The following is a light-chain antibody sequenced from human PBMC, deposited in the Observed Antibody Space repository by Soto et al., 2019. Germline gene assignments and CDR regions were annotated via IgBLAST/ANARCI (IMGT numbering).Light chain of an antibody. J-gene: IGKJ2*01. CDR3: QQSYTTPYT. CDR2: GAS. V-gene: IGKV1-39*01. Sequence: DIPMTQSPSSLSASVGDRVTITCRASQTISSYLNWYQQKPGKAPKLLIYGASSLQSGVPSRFSGSESGTDFTLTINSLQPEDFASYYCQQSYTTPYTFGQGTKVETK. CDR1: QTISSY.